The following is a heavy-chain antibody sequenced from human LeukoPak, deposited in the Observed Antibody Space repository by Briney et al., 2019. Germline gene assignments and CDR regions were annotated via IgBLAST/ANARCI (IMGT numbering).Heavy chain of an antibody. J-gene: IGHJ4*02. CDR1: GFTFSDFH. Sequence: GGSLRLSCAASGFTFSDFHMSWIRQAPGKGLEWISYISSSGSTIYYADSVRGRFTISRDNAKNSLYLQMNSLRAEDTAVYYCARDRVASSGWSGGSIDYWGQGTLVTVSS. V-gene: IGHV3-11*01. D-gene: IGHD6-19*01. CDR3: ARDRVASSGWSGGSIDY. CDR2: ISSSGSTI.